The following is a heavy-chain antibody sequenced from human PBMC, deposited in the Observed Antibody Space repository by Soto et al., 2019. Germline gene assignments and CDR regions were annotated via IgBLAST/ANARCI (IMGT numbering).Heavy chain of an antibody. D-gene: IGHD6-13*01. Sequence: GGSLRLSCAASGFTFSSYGMHWVRQAPGKGLEWVAIISNDGSNKYYADSVKGRFTISRDNSKNTLYLQMNSLRAEDTAVYYCAKKGYGMDVWGQGTTVTVSS. J-gene: IGHJ6*02. CDR2: ISNDGSNK. CDR1: GFTFSSYG. CDR3: AKKGYGMDV. V-gene: IGHV3-30*18.